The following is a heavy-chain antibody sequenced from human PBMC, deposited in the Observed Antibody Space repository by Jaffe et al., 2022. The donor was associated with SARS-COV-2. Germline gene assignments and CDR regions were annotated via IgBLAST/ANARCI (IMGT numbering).Heavy chain of an antibody. CDR1: GFTFSSYA. CDR3: ANRGGSYDYYGMDV. D-gene: IGHD1-26*01. J-gene: IGHJ6*02. V-gene: IGHV3-23*01. Sequence: EVQLLESGGGLVQPGGSLRLSCAASGFTFSSYAMSWVRQAPGKGLEWVSAISGSGGSTYYADSVKGRFTISRDNSKNTLYLQMNSLRAEDTAVYYCANRGGSYDYYGMDVWGQGTTVTVSS. CDR2: ISGSGGST.